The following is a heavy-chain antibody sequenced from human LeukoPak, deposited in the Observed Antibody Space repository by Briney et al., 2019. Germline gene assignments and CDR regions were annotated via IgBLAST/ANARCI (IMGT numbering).Heavy chain of an antibody. V-gene: IGHV3-53*01. D-gene: IGHD2-8*01. CDR1: GFTVSSNY. J-gene: IGHJ5*02. CDR3: ASPSAGCFDP. CDR2: IYSGGST. Sequence: GGSLRLSCAASGFTVSSNYMSWVRQAPGEGLEWVSVIYSGGSTYYADSVKGRFTISRDNSKNTLYLQMNSLRAEDTAVYYCASPSAGCFDPGGREPWVTVSS.